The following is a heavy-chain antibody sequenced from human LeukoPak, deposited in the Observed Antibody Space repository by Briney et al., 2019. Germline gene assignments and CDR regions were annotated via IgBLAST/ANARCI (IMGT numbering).Heavy chain of an antibody. V-gene: IGHV3-66*01. CDR2: IYSGGST. CDR1: GFTVSSNY. D-gene: IGHD1-1*01. J-gene: IGHJ4*02. Sequence: PGGSLRLSCAASGFTVSSNYMSWVRQAPGKGLEWVSVIYSGGSTYYADSVRGRFTISRDNSRNTLFLQMNSLRADDTAVYYCARGYSSRAGTTGCCPLDYWGQGTLVTVSS. CDR3: ARGYSSRAGTTGCCPLDY.